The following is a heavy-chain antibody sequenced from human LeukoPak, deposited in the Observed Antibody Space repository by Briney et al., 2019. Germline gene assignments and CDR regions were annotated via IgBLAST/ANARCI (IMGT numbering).Heavy chain of an antibody. V-gene: IGHV3-11*01. CDR1: GFTFSNYA. CDR3: ARDESLGNLDY. Sequence: GGSLRLSCAASGFTFSNYAMSWVRQAPGKGLEWVSYISSSGSTIYYADSVKGRFTISRDNAKNSLYLQMNSLRAEDTAVYYCARDESLGNLDYWGQGTLVTVSS. D-gene: IGHD1-14*01. J-gene: IGHJ4*02. CDR2: ISSSGSTI.